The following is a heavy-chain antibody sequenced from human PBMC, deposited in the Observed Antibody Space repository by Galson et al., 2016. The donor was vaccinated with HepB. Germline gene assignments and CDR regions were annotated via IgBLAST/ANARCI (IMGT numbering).Heavy chain of an antibody. D-gene: IGHD3-10*01. CDR2: VSYALNSK. CDR1: GFMFGYYG. V-gene: IGHV3-30*18. CDR3: AKTMSRGVTSFDF. J-gene: IGHJ4*02. Sequence: SLRLSCAASGFMFGYYGMHWVRQAPGKGLEWVAVVSYALNSKYYADSVKGRFTISRDNSKNTLYLQMNSLRLEDTAVYYCAKTMSRGVTSFDFWGQGTLVTVSS.